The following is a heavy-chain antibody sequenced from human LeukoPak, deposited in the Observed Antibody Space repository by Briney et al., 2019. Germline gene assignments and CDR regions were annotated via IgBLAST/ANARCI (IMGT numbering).Heavy chain of an antibody. V-gene: IGHV3-53*01. J-gene: IGHJ4*02. Sequence: PSRSLRLSCAASGFTFDDYAMHWVRQAPGKGLEWVSVIYSIGTTFYADSVKGRFTISRDISNNMLYLEMNSLRAEDTAVYYCARGPHKPDWGQGTLVTVSS. CDR1: GFTFDDYA. CDR2: IYSIGTT. CDR3: ARGPHKPD.